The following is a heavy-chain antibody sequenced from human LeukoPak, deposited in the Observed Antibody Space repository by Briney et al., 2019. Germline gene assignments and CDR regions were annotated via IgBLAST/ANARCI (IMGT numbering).Heavy chain of an antibody. CDR3: ARDAVLYGFYYYYYYMDV. D-gene: IGHD3-10*01. Sequence: GGSLRLSCTASGFTFGDYAMSWVRQAPGKGLEWVANIKQDGSEKYYVDSVKGRFTISRDNAKNSLYLQMNSLRAEDTAVYYCARDAVLYGFYYYYYYMDVWGKGTTVTISS. J-gene: IGHJ6*03. CDR1: GFTFGDYA. CDR2: IKQDGSEK. V-gene: IGHV3-7*01.